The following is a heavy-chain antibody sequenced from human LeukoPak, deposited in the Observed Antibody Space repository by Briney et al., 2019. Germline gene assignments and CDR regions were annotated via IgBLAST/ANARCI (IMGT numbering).Heavy chain of an antibody. CDR1: GGSVSSGSYF. D-gene: IGHD6-19*01. Sequence: PSETLSLTCTVSGGSVSSGSYFWNWIRQPPGKGLEWIGNMFYSGTTNHSPSLNSRVTMSLDTSKNQFSLRLSSVTVADTAVYYCARGSAAYSSGWYGGYFFDYWGQGMLVTVSS. CDR3: ARGSAAYSSGWYGGYFFDY. J-gene: IGHJ4*02. CDR2: MFYSGTT. V-gene: IGHV4-61*01.